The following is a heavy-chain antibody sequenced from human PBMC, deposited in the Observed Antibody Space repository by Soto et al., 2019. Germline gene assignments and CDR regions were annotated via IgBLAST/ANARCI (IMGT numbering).Heavy chain of an antibody. CDR1: GYTFTGYY. CDR3: ARGRVVVITSGSWFDP. Sequence: QVQLVQSGAEVKKPGASVKVSCKASGYTFTGYYMHWVRQAPGQGLEWMGWINPNSGGTNYAQKFQGRVTMTRDTSISTAYMELSRLRSDDTAVYYCARGRVVVITSGSWFDPGGKGPLVTVSS. D-gene: IGHD3-22*01. CDR2: INPNSGGT. J-gene: IGHJ5*02. V-gene: IGHV1-2*02.